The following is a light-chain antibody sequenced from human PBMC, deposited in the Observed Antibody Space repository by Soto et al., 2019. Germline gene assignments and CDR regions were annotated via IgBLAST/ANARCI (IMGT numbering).Light chain of an antibody. J-gene: IGKJ4*01. CDR2: DAS. V-gene: IGKV1-5*01. CDR1: QSISSW. Sequence: DIQTTKPPSTLSASQGDSVTITTRASQSISSWLAWYQQKPGKAPKLLIYDASNMQSGVPSRFSGSGSGTEFTLTISSLQPDDFAAYYCQQYNSYSLTFGGGTKVDIK. CDR3: QQYNSYSLT.